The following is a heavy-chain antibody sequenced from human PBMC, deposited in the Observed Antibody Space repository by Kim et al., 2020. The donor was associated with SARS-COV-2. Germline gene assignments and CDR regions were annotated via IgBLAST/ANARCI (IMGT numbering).Heavy chain of an antibody. CDR2: INGDGSNT. CDR3: TSRPAMRVAAPWDY. J-gene: IGHJ4*02. Sequence: GGSLRLSCAASGFTFGSYAMSWVRQAPGKGLEWVSGINGDGSNTYYADSAKGRFTISGDNSKNTLYLQMSSLRVEDTAMYYCTSRPAMRVAAPWDYWGQG. CDR1: GFTFGSYA. D-gene: IGHD6-19*01. V-gene: IGHV3-23*01.